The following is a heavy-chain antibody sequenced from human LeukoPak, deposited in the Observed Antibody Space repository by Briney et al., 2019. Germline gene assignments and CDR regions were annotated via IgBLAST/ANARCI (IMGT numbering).Heavy chain of an antibody. CDR2: IYPGDSET. V-gene: IGHV5-51*01. J-gene: IGHJ4*02. Sequence: GESLKISCKGSGYSFTNYWIGWVRQMPGKGLEWMGIIYPGDSETRYNASFQGQVTISADKSVSTAYLQWNSLKASDTAMYCCARRGQLWSLDYWGQGTLVTVSS. CDR3: ARRGQLWSLDY. D-gene: IGHD1-1*01. CDR1: GYSFTNYW.